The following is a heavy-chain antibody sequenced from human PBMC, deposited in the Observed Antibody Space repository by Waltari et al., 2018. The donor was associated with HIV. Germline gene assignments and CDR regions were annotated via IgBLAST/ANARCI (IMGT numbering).Heavy chain of an antibody. CDR1: GGSFSGYY. V-gene: IGHV4-34*01. CDR2: INHSGST. D-gene: IGHD3-3*01. Sequence: QVQLQQWGAGLLKPSETLSLTCAVYGGSFSGYYWSWIRQPPGKGLEWIGEINHSGSTHHNPSLKSRVTISVDTSKNQFSLKLSSVTAADTAVYYCARGPNYDFWSGYSGDFYFDYWGQGTLVTVSS. J-gene: IGHJ4*02. CDR3: ARGPNYDFWSGYSGDFYFDY.